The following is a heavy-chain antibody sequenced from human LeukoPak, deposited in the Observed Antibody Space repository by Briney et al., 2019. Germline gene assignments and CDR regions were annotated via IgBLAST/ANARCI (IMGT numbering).Heavy chain of an antibody. D-gene: IGHD2-2*01. J-gene: IGHJ4*02. CDR2: INPNSGGT. V-gene: IGHV1-2*02. CDR3: AREAYCSSTSCRGYFVY. CDR1: GYTFTGYY. Sequence: ASVKVSCKASGYTFTGYYMHWVRQAPGQGLEWMGWINPNSGGTNYAQKFQGRVTMTRDTSISTAYMELSRLRSDDTAVYYCAREAYCSSTSCRGYFVYWGQGTLVTVPS.